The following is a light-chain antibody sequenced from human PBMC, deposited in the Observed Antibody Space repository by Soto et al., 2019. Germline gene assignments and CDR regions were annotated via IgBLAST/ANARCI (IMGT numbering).Light chain of an antibody. J-gene: IGKJ2*01. CDR2: NAS. Sequence: DIQMTQSPSTLSASVGDRVTITCRASQSISSWLAWYQQKPGKAPNLMIYNASTLDSGVPSRFSGSGSGTEFTLTISSLQPDDFATYYCQQYNSWYTFGQGTKLEI. V-gene: IGKV1-5*03. CDR3: QQYNSWYT. CDR1: QSISSW.